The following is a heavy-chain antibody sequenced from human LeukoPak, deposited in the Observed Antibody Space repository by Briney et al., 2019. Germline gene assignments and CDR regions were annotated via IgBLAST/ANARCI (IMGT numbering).Heavy chain of an antibody. CDR2: IYYGRTT. V-gene: IGHV4-39*01. CDR3: VRHDGRGGATMGALDS. CDR1: TDSISSSSHH. D-gene: IGHD5-12*01. J-gene: IGHJ4*02. Sequence: SETLSLTCTVSTDSISSSSHHWGWIRQSPGKGLEWIGSIYYGRTTYYNPSLNSRVAISVVTSKNQFSLQLNSVTAADTAVYYCVRHDGRGGATMGALDSWGQGSLVTVSS.